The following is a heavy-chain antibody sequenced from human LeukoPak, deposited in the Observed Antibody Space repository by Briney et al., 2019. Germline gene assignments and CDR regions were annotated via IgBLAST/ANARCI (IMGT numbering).Heavy chain of an antibody. D-gene: IGHD4-11*01. CDR1: GGSISSYY. J-gene: IGHJ4*02. CDR3: AREYGNYRNLDS. Sequence: SETLSLTCTVSGGSISSYYWTWIRQPAGKGLEWIGRIYTSGSTNYHPSLKSRLTMSVDTSKSQFSLNLTSVTAADTAVYFCAREYGNYRNLDSWGQGTQVTVSS. V-gene: IGHV4-4*07. CDR2: IYTSGST.